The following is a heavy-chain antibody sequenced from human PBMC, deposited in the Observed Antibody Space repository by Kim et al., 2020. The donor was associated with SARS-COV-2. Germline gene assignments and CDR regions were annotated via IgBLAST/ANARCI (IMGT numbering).Heavy chain of an antibody. J-gene: IGHJ3*02. D-gene: IGHD3-10*01. CDR3: ARFYGSGSFDAFDI. V-gene: IGHV4-39*01. Sequence: SETLSLTCTVSGGSISSSSYYWGWIRQPPGKGLEWIGSIYYSGSTYYNPSLKSRVTISVDTSKNQFSLKLSSVTAADTAVYYCARFYGSGSFDAFDIWGQGTMVTVSS. CDR1: GGSISSSSYY. CDR2: IYYSGST.